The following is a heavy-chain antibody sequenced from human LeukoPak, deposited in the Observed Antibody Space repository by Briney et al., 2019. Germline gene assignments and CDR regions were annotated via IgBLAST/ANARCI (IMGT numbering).Heavy chain of an antibody. Sequence: ASVKVSCKASGYTFTSYDINWVRQATGQGLGWMGWMNPNSGNTGHAQKFQGRVTITRNTSISTAYMELSSLRSEDTAVYYCARGLLSYYYMDVWGKGTTVTVSS. CDR2: MNPNSGNT. CDR3: ARGLLSYYYMDV. J-gene: IGHJ6*03. CDR1: GYTFTSYD. D-gene: IGHD2/OR15-2a*01. V-gene: IGHV1-8*03.